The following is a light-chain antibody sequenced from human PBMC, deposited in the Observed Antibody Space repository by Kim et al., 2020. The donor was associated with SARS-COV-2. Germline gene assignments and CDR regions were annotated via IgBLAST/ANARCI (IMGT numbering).Light chain of an antibody. V-gene: IGLV2-14*01. CDR2: DVS. CDR1: SSDVGGYNY. Sequence: QSALTQPASVSGSPGQSITISCTGTSSDVGGYNYVSWYQQHPGKAPKLMIYDVSKRPSGVSNRFSGSKSGNTASLTISGLQAEDEAAYYCSSYTSIITLVFGGGTQLTVL. CDR3: SSYTSIITLV. J-gene: IGLJ2*01.